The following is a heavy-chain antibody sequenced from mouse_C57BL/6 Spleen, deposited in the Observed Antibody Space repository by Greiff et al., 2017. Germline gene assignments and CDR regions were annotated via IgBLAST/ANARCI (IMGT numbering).Heavy chain of an antibody. J-gene: IGHJ4*01. Sequence: VQLQQSGPELVKPGASVKISCKASGYTFTDYYMNWVKQSHGKSLEWIGDINPNNGGTSYNQKFKGKATLTVDKSSSTAYMELRSLTSEYSAVYFCARHYYGFYAMDYWGQGTSVTVSS. CDR2: INPNNGGT. D-gene: IGHD1-1*01. CDR1: GYTFTDYY. CDR3: ARHYYGFYAMDY. V-gene: IGHV1-26*01.